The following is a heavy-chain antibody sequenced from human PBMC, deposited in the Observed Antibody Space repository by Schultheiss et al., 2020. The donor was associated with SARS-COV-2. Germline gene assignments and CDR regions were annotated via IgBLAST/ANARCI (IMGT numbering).Heavy chain of an antibody. D-gene: IGHD6-6*01. J-gene: IGHJ6*02. Sequence: SETLSLTCAVYGGSFSGYYWSWIRQPPGKGLEWIGYIYYSGSTYYNPSLKSRVTMSVDTSKNQFSLKLSSVTAADTAMYYCARRLVRTSRYYYYYGMDVWGQGTTVTVSS. CDR2: IYYSGST. CDR1: GGSFSGYY. CDR3: ARRLVRTSRYYYYYGMDV. V-gene: IGHV4-34*01.